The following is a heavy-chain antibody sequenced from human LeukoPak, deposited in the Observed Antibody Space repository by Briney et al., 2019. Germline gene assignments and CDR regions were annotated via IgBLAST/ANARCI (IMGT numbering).Heavy chain of an antibody. V-gene: IGHV3-23*01. CDR3: ARAHGTTGTTMGVWGAFDI. Sequence: GGSLRLSCAASGFTFSSYAMSWVRQAPGKGLEWVSAISGSGGSTYYADSVKGRFTISRDNSKNTLYLQMNSLRAEVTAVYYCARAHGTTGTTMGVWGAFDIWGQGTMVTVSS. J-gene: IGHJ3*02. D-gene: IGHD1-1*01. CDR1: GFTFSSYA. CDR2: ISGSGGST.